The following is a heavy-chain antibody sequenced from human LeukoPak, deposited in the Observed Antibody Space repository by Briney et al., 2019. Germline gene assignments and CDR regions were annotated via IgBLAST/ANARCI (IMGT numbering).Heavy chain of an antibody. V-gene: IGHV4-59*08. CDR1: GGSISSYY. CDR3: ARHRSIAATDY. Sequence: PSETLSLTCTVSGGSISSYYCSWIRQPPGKGLEWIGYMYYSGSTNYNPSLKSRVTISVDTSKNQFSLKLSSVTAADTAAYYCARHRSIAATDYWGQGTLVTVSS. J-gene: IGHJ4*02. CDR2: MYYSGST. D-gene: IGHD6-6*01.